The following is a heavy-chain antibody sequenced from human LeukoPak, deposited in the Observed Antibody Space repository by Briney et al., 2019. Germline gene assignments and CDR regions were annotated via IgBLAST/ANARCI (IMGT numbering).Heavy chain of an antibody. CDR2: IKQDGSEK. CDR3: ARGGSYWERNYYYYYMDV. CDR1: GFTFSSYW. V-gene: IGHV3-7*01. J-gene: IGHJ6*03. D-gene: IGHD1-26*01. Sequence: GGSLRLSCAASGFTFSSYWMSWVRRAPGKGREWVANIKQDGSEKYYVDSVKGRFTISRDNAKNSLYLQMNSLRAEDTAVYYCARGGSYWERNYYYYYMDVWGKGTTVTVSS.